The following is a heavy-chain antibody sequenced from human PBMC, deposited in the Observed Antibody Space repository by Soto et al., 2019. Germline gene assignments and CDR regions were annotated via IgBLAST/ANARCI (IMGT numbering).Heavy chain of an antibody. V-gene: IGHV3-23*01. CDR1: GFTFSGYG. CDR3: AKDRRAGGNYGFYSDF. CDR2: SSATGAGT. Sequence: GSLRLSCAASGFTFSGYGMTWVRQAPGKGLEWVSFSSATGAGTYYADSVKGRFTISRDNSKNTLYLQMTSLRADDTAVYYCAKDRRAGGNYGFYSDFWGQGALVTVSS. D-gene: IGHD1-7*01. J-gene: IGHJ4*02.